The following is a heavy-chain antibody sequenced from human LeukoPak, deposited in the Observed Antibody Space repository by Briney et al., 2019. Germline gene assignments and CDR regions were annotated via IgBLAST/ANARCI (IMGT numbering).Heavy chain of an antibody. D-gene: IGHD6-13*01. V-gene: IGHV4-59*08. Sequence: SETLSLTCTVSGDSISSYYWSWIRQPPGKGLEWIGYIYYSGSTNYNPSLKSRVTISVDTSKNQFSLKLSSVTAADTAVYYCARSYSSTWPDAFDIWGQGTMVTVSS. J-gene: IGHJ3*02. CDR1: GDSISSYY. CDR2: IYYSGST. CDR3: ARSYSSTWPDAFDI.